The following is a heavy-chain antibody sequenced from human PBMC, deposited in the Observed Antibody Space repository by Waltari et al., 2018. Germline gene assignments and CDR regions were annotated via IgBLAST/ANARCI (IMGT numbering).Heavy chain of an antibody. V-gene: IGHV3-7*01. CDR3: SESLNV. Sequence: EMQVVESGVGLVQPGGSLRLSCAASGFDFSNSWMDWVRQAPGKGLEWVANIKPDGSEKYYVGSVKGRFTISRDNTMNSLYLQMNSLRAEDTAVYYCSESLNVWGQGTTVIVSS. CDR1: GFDFSNSW. J-gene: IGHJ6*02. CDR2: IKPDGSEK.